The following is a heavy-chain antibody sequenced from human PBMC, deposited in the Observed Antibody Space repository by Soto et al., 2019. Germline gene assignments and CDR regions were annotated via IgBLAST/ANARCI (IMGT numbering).Heavy chain of an antibody. V-gene: IGHV1-18*01. Sequence: ASVKVSCKASGYTFTSYGISWVRQAPGQGLEWMGWISAYNGNTNYAQKLQGRVTMTTDTSTSTAYMELRSLRSDDTAVYYCARDIVVVPVLGYYYGMDVWGQGTTVTVSS. D-gene: IGHD2-2*01. CDR3: ARDIVVVPVLGYYYGMDV. CDR1: GYTFTSYG. J-gene: IGHJ6*02. CDR2: ISAYNGNT.